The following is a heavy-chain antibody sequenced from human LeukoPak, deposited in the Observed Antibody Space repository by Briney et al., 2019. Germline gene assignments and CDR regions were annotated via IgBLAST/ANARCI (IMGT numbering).Heavy chain of an antibody. CDR1: GFTFSSYS. Sequence: GGSLRLSCAASGFTFSSYSMNWVRQAPGKGLEWVSYISSSSSTIYYADSVKGRFTISRDNSKNTLYLQMNSLRAEDTAVYYCARDRNGDLDYWGQGTLVTVSS. CDR3: ARDRNGDLDY. D-gene: IGHD4-17*01. CDR2: ISSSSSTI. V-gene: IGHV3-48*01. J-gene: IGHJ4*02.